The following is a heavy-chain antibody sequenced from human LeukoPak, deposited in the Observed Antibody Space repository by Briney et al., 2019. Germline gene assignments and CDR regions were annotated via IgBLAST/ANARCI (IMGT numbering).Heavy chain of an antibody. Sequence: PSETLSLTCTVSGGSISSYYWSWIRQPPGKGLEWMGYIYYSGSTNYNPSLKSRVTISVDTSKNQSSLKLSSVTAADTAVYYCARGGSWGYCSGGSCSYFDYWGQGTLVTVSS. CDR1: GGSISSYY. CDR2: IYYSGST. V-gene: IGHV4-59*01. J-gene: IGHJ4*02. CDR3: ARGGSWGYCSGGSCSYFDY. D-gene: IGHD2-15*01.